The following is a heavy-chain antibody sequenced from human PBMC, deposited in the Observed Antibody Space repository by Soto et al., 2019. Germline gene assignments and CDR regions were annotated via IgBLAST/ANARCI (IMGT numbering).Heavy chain of an antibody. CDR3: AIAPASYLKGRWFDP. CDR2: INPSGGST. Sequence: GASVKVSCKASGYTFTSYYMHWVRQAPGQGLEWMGIINPSGGSTSYAQKFQGRVTMTRDTSTSTVYMELSSLRSEDTAVYYCAIAPASYLKGRWFDPWGQGTLVTVSS. V-gene: IGHV1-46*03. D-gene: IGHD2-2*02. CDR1: GYTFTSYY. J-gene: IGHJ5*02.